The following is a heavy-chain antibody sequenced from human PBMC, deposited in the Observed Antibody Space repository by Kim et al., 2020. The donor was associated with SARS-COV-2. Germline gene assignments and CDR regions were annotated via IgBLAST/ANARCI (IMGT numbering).Heavy chain of an antibody. J-gene: IGHJ6*02. Sequence: SGKGRLTSATDNSKSSLYLQLNSLRAEDTAVYYCAKVKAYYYYGMAVWGQGTTVTVSS. D-gene: IGHD2-21*01. CDR3: AKVKAYYYYGMAV. V-gene: IGHV3-23*01.